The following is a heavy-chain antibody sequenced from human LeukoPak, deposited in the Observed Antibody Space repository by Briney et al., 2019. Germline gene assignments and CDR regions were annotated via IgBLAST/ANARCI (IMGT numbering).Heavy chain of an antibody. D-gene: IGHD6-19*01. Sequence: PSETLSLTCTVSGGSISSSSYYWSWIRQPPGKGLEWIGYIYYSGSTNYNPSLKSRVTISVDTSKNQFSLKLSSVTAADTAVYYCARVRSGWAIDYWGQGTLVTVSS. CDR2: IYYSGST. J-gene: IGHJ4*02. V-gene: IGHV4-61*01. CDR1: GGSISSSSYY. CDR3: ARVRSGWAIDY.